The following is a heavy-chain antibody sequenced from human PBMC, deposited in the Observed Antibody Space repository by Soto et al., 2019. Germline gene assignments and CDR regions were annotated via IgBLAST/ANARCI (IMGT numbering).Heavy chain of an antibody. CDR2: IDPSDSYT. J-gene: IGHJ5*02. CDR3: ASQREDSSGYYGVNWFDP. V-gene: IGHV5-10-1*01. D-gene: IGHD3-22*01. CDR1: GYSFTSYW. Sequence: GESLKISCKGSGYSFTSYWISWVRQMPGKGLEWMGRIDPSDSYTNYSPSFQGHVTISADKSISTAYLQWSSLKASDTAMYYCASQREDSSGYYGVNWFDPWGQGTLVTVSS.